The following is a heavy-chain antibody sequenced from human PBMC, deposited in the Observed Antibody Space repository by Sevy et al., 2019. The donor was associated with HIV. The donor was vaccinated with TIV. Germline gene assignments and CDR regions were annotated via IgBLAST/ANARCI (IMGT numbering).Heavy chain of an antibody. CDR2: IKKDGSEK. CDR1: EFTFSAYW. CDR3: AGGGALDY. J-gene: IGHJ4*02. D-gene: IGHD1-26*01. Sequence: GGSLRLSCAASEFTFSAYWMTWIRQAPGKGLEWVANIKKDGSEKYYGDSVKGRFTISRDNAKNSLYLQMNSLRVEDTAVYYCAGGGALDYWGQRTLVTVSS. V-gene: IGHV3-7*01.